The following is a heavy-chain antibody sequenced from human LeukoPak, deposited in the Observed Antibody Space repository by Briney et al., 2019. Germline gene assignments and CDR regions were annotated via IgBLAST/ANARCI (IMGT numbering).Heavy chain of an antibody. CDR2: IWYDGSNK. CDR1: GFTFSSYG. J-gene: IGHJ3*02. D-gene: IGHD3-10*01. V-gene: IGHV3-33*01. CDR3: ARDDGFMVRGVIKDLGAFDI. Sequence: GGSLRLSCTASGFTFSSYGMHWVRQAPGKGLEWVAVIWYDGSNKYYADSVKGRFTISRDNSKNTLYLQMNSLRAEDTAVYYCARDDGFMVRGVIKDLGAFDIWGQGTMVTVSS.